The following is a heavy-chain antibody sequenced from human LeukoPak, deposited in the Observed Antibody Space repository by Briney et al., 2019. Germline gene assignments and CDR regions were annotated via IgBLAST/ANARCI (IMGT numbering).Heavy chain of an antibody. D-gene: IGHD6-19*01. CDR3: AKDRAVAGGYFDY. CDR2: ISYDGSNK. V-gene: IGHV3-30*18. J-gene: IGHJ4*02. Sequence: GGSLRLSCAASGFTFSSYGMHWVRQAPGKGLEWVAVISYDGSNKYYADSVKGRFTISRDNSKNTLYLQMNSLRAEDTAVYYCAKDRAVAGGYFDYWGQGTLVTVSS. CDR1: GFTFSSYG.